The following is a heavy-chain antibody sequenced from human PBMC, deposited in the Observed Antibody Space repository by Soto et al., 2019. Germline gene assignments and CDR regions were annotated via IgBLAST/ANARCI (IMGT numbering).Heavy chain of an antibody. J-gene: IGHJ4*02. CDR3: ARAVAGPKQIDY. CDR2: IYYSGST. CDR1: GGSISSYY. D-gene: IGHD6-19*01. V-gene: IGHV4-59*01. Sequence: XATLSNTCTVSGGSISSYYWSWIRQPPGKGLEWIGYIYYSGSTNYNPSLKSRVTISVDTSKNQFSLKLSSVTAADTAVYYCARAVAGPKQIDYWGQGTLVTVSS.